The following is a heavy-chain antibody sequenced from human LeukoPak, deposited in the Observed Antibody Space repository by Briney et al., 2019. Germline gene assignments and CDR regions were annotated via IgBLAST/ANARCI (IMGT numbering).Heavy chain of an antibody. Sequence: ASVKVSCKASGYTFTSYYMHWVRQAPGQGLEWMGIINPSGGSTSYAQKFQGRVTMTRDMSTSTVYMELSSLRSEDTAVHYCARGGLLRSSGGLSSQNFDYWGQGTLVTVSS. V-gene: IGHV1-46*01. CDR3: ARGGLLRSSGGLSSQNFDY. D-gene: IGHD2-15*01. CDR1: GYTFTSYY. CDR2: INPSGGST. J-gene: IGHJ4*02.